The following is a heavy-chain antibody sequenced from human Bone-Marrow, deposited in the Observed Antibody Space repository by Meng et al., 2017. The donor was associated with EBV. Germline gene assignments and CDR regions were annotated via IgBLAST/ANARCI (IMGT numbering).Heavy chain of an antibody. CDR1: GFTFSDYY. J-gene: IGHJ4*02. D-gene: IGHD1-26*01. CDR3: ARDKLGGSYYFDY. CDR2: ISSSGSTI. V-gene: IGHV3-11*01. Sequence: VQLLGAGEALVRPGGSLRLSCAASGFTFSDYYMSWIRQAPGKGLEWVSYISSSGSTIYYADSVKGRFTISRDNAKNSLYLQMNSLRAEDTAVYYCARDKLGGSYYFDYWGQGTLVTVSS.